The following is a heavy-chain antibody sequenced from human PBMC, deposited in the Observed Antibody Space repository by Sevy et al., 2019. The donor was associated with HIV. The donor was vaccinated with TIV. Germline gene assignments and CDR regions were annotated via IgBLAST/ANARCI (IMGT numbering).Heavy chain of an antibody. CDR3: ASRSDSYFYYFDY. CDR1: GFVFADHA. Sequence: GGSLRLSCTVSGFVFADHAMSWFRQAPGKGLEWVGFIRTKTYDATQEYAASVKGRFTISRDDSKNTAYLHINSMNTGDTAVYYCASRSDSYFYYFDYWGQGALVTVSS. V-gene: IGHV3-49*03. CDR2: IRTKTYDATQ. J-gene: IGHJ4*02. D-gene: IGHD3-22*01.